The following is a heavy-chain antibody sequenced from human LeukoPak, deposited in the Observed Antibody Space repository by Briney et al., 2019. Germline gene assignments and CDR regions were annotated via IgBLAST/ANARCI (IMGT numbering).Heavy chain of an antibody. Sequence: SETLSLTCTVSGGSISSRRYYWGWIRQPPGQGLEWIGSIYNSGIMYYDPSLKSRVTISVDKSKNQFSLKLSSVTAADTAVYYCARGHGSAFDPWGQGTLVTVSS. CDR3: ARGHGSAFDP. D-gene: IGHD3-10*01. V-gene: IGHV4-39*07. CDR1: GGSISSRRYY. CDR2: IYNSGIM. J-gene: IGHJ5*02.